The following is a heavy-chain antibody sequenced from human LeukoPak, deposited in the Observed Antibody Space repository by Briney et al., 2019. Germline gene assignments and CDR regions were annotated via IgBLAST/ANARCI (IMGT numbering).Heavy chain of an antibody. CDR3: ARDAVGPLKNAFDI. Sequence: ASVKVSCKASGYIFTGYYMHWVRQAPGQGLEWMGWINPNSGGTNYAQKFQGRVTMTRDTSISTAYMELSRLRSDDTAVYYCARDAVGPLKNAFDIWGQGTMVTVSS. D-gene: IGHD6-19*01. V-gene: IGHV1-2*02. CDR2: INPNSGGT. J-gene: IGHJ3*02. CDR1: GYIFTGYY.